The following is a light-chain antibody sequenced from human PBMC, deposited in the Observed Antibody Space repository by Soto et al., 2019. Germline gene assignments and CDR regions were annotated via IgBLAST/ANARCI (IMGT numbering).Light chain of an antibody. CDR1: QGISRS. Sequence: DLQMTQSPSSVSASVGDRVTITCRASQGISRSLAWYQQKPGKAPKVLIYGASNLQSGVPSRFSGSGSWTDFTLTIGSLQPEDFATYYCQQANRFPLTFGPGTKVGIK. CDR2: GAS. J-gene: IGKJ3*01. CDR3: QQANRFPLT. V-gene: IGKV1-12*01.